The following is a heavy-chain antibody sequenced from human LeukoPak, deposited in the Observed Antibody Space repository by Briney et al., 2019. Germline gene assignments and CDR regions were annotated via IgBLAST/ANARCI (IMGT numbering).Heavy chain of an antibody. V-gene: IGHV5-51*01. CDR3: ARLGYDSSGYLAPEYYGMDV. J-gene: IGHJ6*02. CDR1: GYSFTSYW. Sequence: PGESLKISCKGSGYSFTSYWIGWVRQLPGKGLEWMGIIYPGDSDTRYSPSFQGQVTISADKSISTAYLQWSSLKASDTAMYYCARLGYDSSGYLAPEYYGMDVWGQGTTVTVSS. D-gene: IGHD3-22*01. CDR2: IYPGDSDT.